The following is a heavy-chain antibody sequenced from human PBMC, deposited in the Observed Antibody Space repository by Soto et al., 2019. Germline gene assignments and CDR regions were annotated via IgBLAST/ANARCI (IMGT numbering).Heavy chain of an antibody. Sequence: GESVTISCEGSGYSFTIYCIIWVRQMPGKGLEWMGSIDPSDSYTNYSPSFQGHVTISADKSISTAYLQWSSLKASDTAMYYCARWGVRGRDVWGQGTTVTVSS. CDR3: ARWGVRGRDV. CDR2: IDPSDSYT. V-gene: IGHV5-10-1*01. J-gene: IGHJ6*02. CDR1: GYSFTIYC. D-gene: IGHD3-10*01.